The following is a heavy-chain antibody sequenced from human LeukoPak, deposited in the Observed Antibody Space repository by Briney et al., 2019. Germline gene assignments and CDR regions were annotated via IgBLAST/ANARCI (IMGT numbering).Heavy chain of an antibody. CDR1: GGPFSGYF. J-gene: IGHJ4*02. CDR3: ARRYYYNLGSFPFDF. Sequence: ASETLSLTCAVSGGPFSGYFWSWIRQSSGKGLEWSGEIHNSGTTNYNPSLNSRVTISEDTSKNQFYLNLSSVTAADTAVYYCARRYYYNLGSFPFDFWGQGTLVTVSS. D-gene: IGHD3-10*01. CDR2: IHNSGTT. V-gene: IGHV4-34*01.